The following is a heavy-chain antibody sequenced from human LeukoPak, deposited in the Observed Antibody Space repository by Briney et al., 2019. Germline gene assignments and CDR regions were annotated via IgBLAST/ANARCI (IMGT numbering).Heavy chain of an antibody. Sequence: AETLSLTCTVSGGSISSSSYYWGWIRQPPGKGLEWNGSIYDSGRSYYNPSLRSRATTSVDTSKTQYSLKQSSVTAADTAVYYCARHRDCGELWCGDPTKFYYRDVWGKGTAVTIFS. CDR3: ARHRDCGELWCGDPTKFYYRDV. V-gene: IGHV4-39*01. D-gene: IGHD3-10*01. CDR1: GGSISSSSYY. J-gene: IGHJ6*03. CDR2: IYDSGRS.